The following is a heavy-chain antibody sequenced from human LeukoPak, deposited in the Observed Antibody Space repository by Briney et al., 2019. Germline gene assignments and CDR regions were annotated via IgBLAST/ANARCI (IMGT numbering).Heavy chain of an antibody. Sequence: GGSLRLSCVASGFTFDDFTMHWVRQRPGKGLEWVSLISWDSSSTYFTDSVKGRFTISRDNTKNSLYLQMNSLTTEDTAFYYCAKDGRQGAYDVWSQGTLVTVS. V-gene: IGHV3-43*01. D-gene: IGHD2-21*01. CDR1: GFTFDDFT. CDR3: AKDGRQGAYDV. J-gene: IGHJ3*01. CDR2: ISWDSSST.